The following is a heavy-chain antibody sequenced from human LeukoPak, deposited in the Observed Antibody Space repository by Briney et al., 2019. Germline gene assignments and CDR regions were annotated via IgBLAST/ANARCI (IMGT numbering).Heavy chain of an antibody. Sequence: SETLSLTCTVSGGSISSGGYCWSWIRQHPGKGLEWIGYIYYSGSTYYIPSLKSRVTISLDTSKNQFSLKLSSVTAADTAVYYCARENSTVSYYYYGMDVWGQGTTVTVSS. V-gene: IGHV4-30-4*08. J-gene: IGHJ6*02. CDR3: ARENSTVSYYYYGMDV. CDR2: IYYSGST. CDR1: GGSISSGGYC. D-gene: IGHD4-17*01.